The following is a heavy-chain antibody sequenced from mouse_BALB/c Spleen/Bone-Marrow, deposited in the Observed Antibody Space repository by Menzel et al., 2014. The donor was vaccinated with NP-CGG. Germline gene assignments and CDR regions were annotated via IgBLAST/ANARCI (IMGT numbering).Heavy chain of an antibody. J-gene: IGHJ3*01. CDR1: GFSLTSYG. V-gene: IGHV2-2*02. Sequence: QVQLQQSGPGLVQPSQSMSTTCTVSGFSLTSYGVHWVRQSPGKGLEWLGVIWSGGNTDYNAAFISRLGISKDNSKSQVFFKMNSLQANDTAIYYCARNLGDGYSFAYWGQGTLVTVSA. CDR3: ARNLGDGYSFAY. CDR2: IWSGGNT. D-gene: IGHD2-3*01.